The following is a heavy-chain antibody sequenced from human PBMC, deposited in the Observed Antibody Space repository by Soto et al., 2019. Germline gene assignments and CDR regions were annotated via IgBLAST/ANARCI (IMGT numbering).Heavy chain of an antibody. V-gene: IGHV1-8*01. Sequence: ASVKVSCTASGYTFTSYDINWVRQATGQGLEWMGWMNPNSGNTSYAQKLQGRVTMTRDTSTSTAYMELRSLRSDDTAVYYCARDLGYCSSTSCSAALGYYYYYGMDVWGQGTTVTVSS. CDR2: MNPNSGNT. CDR3: ARDLGYCSSTSCSAALGYYYYYGMDV. CDR1: GYTFTSYD. J-gene: IGHJ6*02. D-gene: IGHD2-2*03.